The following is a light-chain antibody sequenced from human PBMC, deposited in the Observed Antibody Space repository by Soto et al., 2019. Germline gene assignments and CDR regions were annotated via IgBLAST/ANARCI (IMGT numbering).Light chain of an antibody. J-gene: IGKJ4*01. Sequence: EIVMTQSPATLSVSPGERATLSCRASQSVSSNLAWYQQKPGQAPRFLIYGASSRATGIPARFSGSGSGTEFTLTISSLQSEDFAVYFCQQYNKWPLTFGGGTKVEI. CDR1: QSVSSN. CDR2: GAS. V-gene: IGKV3-15*01. CDR3: QQYNKWPLT.